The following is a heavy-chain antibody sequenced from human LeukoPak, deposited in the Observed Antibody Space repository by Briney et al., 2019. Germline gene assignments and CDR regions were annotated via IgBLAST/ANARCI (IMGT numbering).Heavy chain of an antibody. J-gene: IGHJ6*02. CDR1: GFSLSNYW. D-gene: IGHD3-10*01. Sequence: GGSQRLSCAAPGFSLSNYWMSWVRQAPGKGLEWVANINQDGSDKYYVDSVMGRFTIPKDNAKNSVYLQMNSLRPEDTAIYYCAWYGVTHGLDVWGQGTTVTVSS. CDR2: INQDGSDK. CDR3: AWYGVTHGLDV. V-gene: IGHV3-7*01.